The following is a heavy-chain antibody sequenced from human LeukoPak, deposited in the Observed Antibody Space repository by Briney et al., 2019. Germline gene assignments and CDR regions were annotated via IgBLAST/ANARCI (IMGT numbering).Heavy chain of an antibody. CDR3: ARLQSDDYVWGSSSEFDY. CDR1: GYTFTSYG. CDR2: ISAYNGNT. J-gene: IGHJ4*02. D-gene: IGHD3-16*01. Sequence: ASVKVSCKASGYTFTSYGISWVRQAPGQWLEWMVWISAYNGNTNYAQKLQGRVTMTTDTSTSTAYMELRSLRSDDTAVYYCARLQSDDYVWGSSSEFDYWGQGTLVTVSS. V-gene: IGHV1-18*01.